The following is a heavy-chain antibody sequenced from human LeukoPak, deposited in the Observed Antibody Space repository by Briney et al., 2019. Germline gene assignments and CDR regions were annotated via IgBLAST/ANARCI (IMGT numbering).Heavy chain of an antibody. CDR2: IYYSGST. D-gene: IGHD3-22*01. Sequence: SETLSLTCTVSGGSISSSSYYWGWIRQPPGKGLEWIGSIYYSGSTYYNPSLKSRVTISVDTSKNQFSLKLSSVTAADTAVYYCARHRAIVVVIPRFDFDYWAREPWSPSPQ. CDR1: GGSISSSSYY. J-gene: IGHJ4*02. V-gene: IGHV4-39*01. CDR3: ARHRAIVVVIPRFDFDY.